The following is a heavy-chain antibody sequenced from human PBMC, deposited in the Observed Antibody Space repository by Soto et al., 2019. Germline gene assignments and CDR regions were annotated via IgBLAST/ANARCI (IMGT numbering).Heavy chain of an antibody. CDR1: GYTFTTYA. Sequence: GASVKVSCKASGYTFTTYAMHWVRQAPGQRLEWMGWINAGNGNTKYSQKFQGRVTITRDTSASTAYMELSSLRSEDTAVYYCARSPPVFVWFDPWGQGTLVTVSS. D-gene: IGHD3-10*01. CDR2: INAGNGNT. CDR3: ARSPPVFVWFDP. J-gene: IGHJ5*02. V-gene: IGHV1-3*01.